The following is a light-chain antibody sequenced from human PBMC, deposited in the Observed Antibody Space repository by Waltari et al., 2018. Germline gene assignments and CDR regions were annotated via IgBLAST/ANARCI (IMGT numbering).Light chain of an antibody. CDR2: GAS. V-gene: IGKV4-1*01. J-gene: IGKJ2*01. Sequence: DIGLTQSTESLAVSLGERASINCKSSQSVLYSSNNYNYLTWYQQQPGQTPQLPIYGASTRESGVPDRFGGSGSGTHFSLTISSLQAEDVAVYYCQQYYESPYTFGQGTKLEIK. CDR1: QSVLYSSNNYNY. CDR3: QQYYESPYT.